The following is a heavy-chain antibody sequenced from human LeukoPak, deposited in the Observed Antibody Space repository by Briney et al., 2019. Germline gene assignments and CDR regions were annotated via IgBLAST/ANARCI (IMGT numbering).Heavy chain of an antibody. Sequence: GGSLRLSCAASGFTFSSYWMSWVRQAPGKGLEWVANIKQDGSEKYYVDSVKGRFTISRDNAKNSLYLQMNSLRAEDTAVYYCAREGFCSSTSCCFDYWGQETLVTVSS. D-gene: IGHD2-2*01. CDR3: AREGFCSSTSCCFDY. CDR1: GFTFSSYW. V-gene: IGHV3-7*01. CDR2: IKQDGSEK. J-gene: IGHJ4*02.